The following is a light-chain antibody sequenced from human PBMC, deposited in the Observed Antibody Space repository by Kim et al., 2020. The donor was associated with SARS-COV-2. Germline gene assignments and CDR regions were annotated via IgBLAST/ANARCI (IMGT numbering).Light chain of an antibody. CDR3: SAWDSSLSIWV. CDR2: RDN. Sequence: LTQPPSVSKDLRQTATLTCTGNSNNVGYQGAVWLQQHQGNPPKLLSYRDNSRPSGISDRLSASRSENTASLTITGLQPEDEADYYCSAWDSSLSIWV. V-gene: IGLV10-54*01. CDR1: SNNVGYQG. J-gene: IGLJ3*02.